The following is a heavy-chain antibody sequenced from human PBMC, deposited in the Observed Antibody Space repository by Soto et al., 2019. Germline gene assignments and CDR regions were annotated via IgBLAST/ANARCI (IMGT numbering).Heavy chain of an antibody. CDR2: VDYTGSEK. CDR1: RFTNYW. CDR3: ARGGDSPYFAMDV. J-gene: IGHJ6*02. D-gene: IGHD3-9*01. V-gene: IGHV3-7*05. Sequence: DVDLVESGGGLVQPGGALRLSCVASRFTNYWMFWVRQAPGKGLEWVASVDYTGSEKYYVESVRGRFAISRDNAENSLYLQMNSLRAEDTAVYYCARGGDSPYFAMDVWGQGTTVTVSS.